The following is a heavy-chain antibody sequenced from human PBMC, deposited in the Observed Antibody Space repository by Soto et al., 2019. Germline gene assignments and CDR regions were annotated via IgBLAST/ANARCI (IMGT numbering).Heavy chain of an antibody. CDR1: GFTFTSYA. D-gene: IGHD3-16*02. V-gene: IGHV3-30*15. CDR3: ARDRSRLGELSLLWYFCN. CDR2: ISYDGINK. Sequence: QVQLVESGGSVVQPERSLRLSCEASGFTFTSYAMHWVRQAPGKGLEWVAVISYDGINKYYADSVKGRFTISRDNSKNTLFLQMGSLRVEDMAVYYCARDRSRLGELSLLWYFCNWGQGT. J-gene: IGHJ4*02.